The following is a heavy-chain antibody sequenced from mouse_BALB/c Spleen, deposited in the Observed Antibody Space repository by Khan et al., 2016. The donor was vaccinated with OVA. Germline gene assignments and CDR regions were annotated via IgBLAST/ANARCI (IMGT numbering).Heavy chain of an antibody. Sequence: QVQLQQSGAELARPGPSVTMSCKASGYTFTSNTMHWVKQRPGQGLEWIGYINPRSSYTNYTQMFKDKATLTADKSSSTAYMQLSSLTTEDSAVDDSARRTPENAKDFWGQGTSVTVSS. CDR3: ARRTPENAKDF. CDR1: GYTFTSNT. D-gene: IGHD2-14*01. V-gene: IGHV1-4*01. CDR2: INPRSSYT. J-gene: IGHJ4*01.